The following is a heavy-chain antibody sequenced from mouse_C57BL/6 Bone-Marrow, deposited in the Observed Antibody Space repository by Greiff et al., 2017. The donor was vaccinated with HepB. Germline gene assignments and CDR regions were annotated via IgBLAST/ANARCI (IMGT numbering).Heavy chain of an antibody. CDR1: GFTFTDYY. D-gene: IGHD2-3*01. V-gene: IGHV7-3*01. CDR2: IRNKANGYTT. Sequence: EVKLVESGGGLVQPGGSLSLSCAASGFTFTDYYMSWVRQPPGKALEWLGFIRNKANGYTTEYSASVKGRFTISRDNSQSILYLQMNALRAEDRATYYCARLRWLLPYFDYWGQGTTLTVSS. CDR3: ARLRWLLPYFDY. J-gene: IGHJ2*01.